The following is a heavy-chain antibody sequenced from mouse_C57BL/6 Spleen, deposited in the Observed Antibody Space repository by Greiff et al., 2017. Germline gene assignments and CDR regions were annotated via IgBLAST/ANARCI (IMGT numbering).Heavy chain of an antibody. D-gene: IGHD4-1*01. J-gene: IGHJ3*01. Sequence: EVHLVESGGGLVKPGGSLTLSCAASGFTFSSYAMSWVRQTPEKRLEWVATISDGGSYTYYPDNVKGRFTISRDNAKNNLYLQMSHLKSEDTAMYYCARAELGHAYWGQGTLVTVSA. CDR2: ISDGGSYT. CDR3: ARAELGHAY. CDR1: GFTFSSYA. V-gene: IGHV5-4*01.